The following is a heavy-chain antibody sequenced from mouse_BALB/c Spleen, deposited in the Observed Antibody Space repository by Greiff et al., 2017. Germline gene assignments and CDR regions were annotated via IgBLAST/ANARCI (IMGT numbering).Heavy chain of an antibody. Sequence: DVKLVESGGGLVQPGGSRKLSCAASGFTFSSFGMHWVRQAPEKGLEWVAYISSGSSTIYYADTVKGRFTISRDNPKNTLFLQMTSLRSEDTAMYDCARGGYGSTYAMDYWGQGTSVTVSS. CDR3: ARGGYGSTYAMDY. V-gene: IGHV5-17*02. CDR2: ISSGSSTI. J-gene: IGHJ4*01. CDR1: GFTFSSFG. D-gene: IGHD1-1*01.